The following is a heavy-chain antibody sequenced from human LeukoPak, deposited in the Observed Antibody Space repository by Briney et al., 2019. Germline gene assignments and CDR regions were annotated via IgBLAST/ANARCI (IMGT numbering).Heavy chain of an antibody. V-gene: IGHV1-18*01. CDR2: ISAHNGDT. Sequence: ASVKVSCKASGGTFSSYTISWVRQAPGQGLEWMGWISAHNGDTNYAQKFQGRVSMTTDTSTSTGYMELRSLTSDDTAVYYCARDLKRTVGATTASDYWGQGTLVTVSS. D-gene: IGHD1-26*01. CDR1: GGTFSSYT. J-gene: IGHJ4*02. CDR3: ARDLKRTVGATTASDY.